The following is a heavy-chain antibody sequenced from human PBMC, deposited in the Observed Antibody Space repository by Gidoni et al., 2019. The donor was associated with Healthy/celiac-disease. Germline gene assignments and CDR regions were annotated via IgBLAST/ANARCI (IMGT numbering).Heavy chain of an antibody. D-gene: IGHD1-26*01. V-gene: IGHV3-23*01. CDR1: GFTFSSYA. J-gene: IGHJ4*02. CDR2: ISGSGGST. CDR3: AKDQVGASGY. Sequence: EVPLLESGGGLVQPGGSLRLSCASSGFTFSSYAMSWVRQAPGKGLELVSAISGSGGSTYYADSVKGRFTISRDNSKNTLYLQMNSLRAEDTAVYYCAKDQVGASGYLGQGTLVTVSS.